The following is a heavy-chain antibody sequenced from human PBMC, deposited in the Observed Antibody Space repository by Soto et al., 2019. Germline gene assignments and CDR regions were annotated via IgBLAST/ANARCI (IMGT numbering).Heavy chain of an antibody. J-gene: IGHJ4*02. Sequence: TLSLTCTVSGGSISSGDYYWSWIRQPPGKALEWLALIYWDDDKRYSPSLKSRLTITKDTSKNQVVLTMTNMDPVDTATYYCAHNRYSSSSFHFDYWGQGTLVTVSS. V-gene: IGHV2-5*08. D-gene: IGHD6-6*01. CDR1: GGSISSGDYY. CDR3: AHNRYSSSSFHFDY. CDR2: IYWDDDK.